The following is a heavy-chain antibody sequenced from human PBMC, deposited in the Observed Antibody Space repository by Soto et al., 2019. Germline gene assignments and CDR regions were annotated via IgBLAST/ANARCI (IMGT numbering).Heavy chain of an antibody. D-gene: IGHD1-1*01. CDR3: ASTRLSSEGTTPIYY. V-gene: IGHV3-30-3*01. CDR1: GFTFSSYA. CDR2: ISSDGRNK. Sequence: QVQLVESGGGVVQPGRSLRLSCAASGFTFSSYAMHWVRQAPGKGLEWVAVISSDGRNKYYADSVKGRFTISRDNSKNTLYLQMNSLRAEDTAVYYCASTRLSSEGTTPIYYWGQGTLVTGSS. J-gene: IGHJ4*02.